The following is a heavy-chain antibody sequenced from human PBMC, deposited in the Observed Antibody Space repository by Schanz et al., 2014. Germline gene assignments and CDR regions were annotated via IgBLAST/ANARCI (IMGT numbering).Heavy chain of an antibody. V-gene: IGHV3-23*04. CDR3: ARVRTIYGSGAMGY. D-gene: IGHD3-10*01. CDR1: GFTFNYAW. CDR2: ISGSGGST. J-gene: IGHJ4*02. Sequence: EVQLVESGGGLVKPGGSLRLSCAASGFTFNYAWMNWVRQAPEKGLVWVSAISGSGGSTYYADSVKGRFTISRDNSKNTLYLQMNSLRAEDTAVYYCARVRTIYGSGAMGYWGQGTLVTVSS.